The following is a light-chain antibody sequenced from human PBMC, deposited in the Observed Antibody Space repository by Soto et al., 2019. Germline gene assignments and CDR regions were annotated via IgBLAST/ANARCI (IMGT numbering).Light chain of an antibody. V-gene: IGKV1-12*01. CDR1: QNIGNW. Sequence: DIQMTQSPSSVSASVGQRITITCRASQNIGNWLAWYQQKPGQAPKFLISAASKLQGGVPSRFSGRGSGTEFILNISSLQPEDSAVYYCQQASSYPVTFGGGTKV. CDR2: AAS. J-gene: IGKJ4*01. CDR3: QQASSYPVT.